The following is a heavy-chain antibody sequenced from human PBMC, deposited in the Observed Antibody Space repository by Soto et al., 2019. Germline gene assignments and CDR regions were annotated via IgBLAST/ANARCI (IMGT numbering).Heavy chain of an antibody. CDR3: ALNAFAF. Sequence: ASVKVSCKASGYTFTSYYMHLVRQAPGQGLEWMGIINPSDGSTGYAQKFQGRVTMTRDTSTTTVYMEVSSLRSEDTAVYYCALNAFAFWGQGTMVTVSS. CDR2: INPSDGST. V-gene: IGHV1-46*01. J-gene: IGHJ3*01. CDR1: GYTFTSYY.